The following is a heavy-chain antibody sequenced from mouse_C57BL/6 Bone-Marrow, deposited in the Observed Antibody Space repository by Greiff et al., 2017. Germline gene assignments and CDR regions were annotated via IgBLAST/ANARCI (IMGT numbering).Heavy chain of an antibody. CDR2: IDPENGDT. CDR3: TSTIWFAY. CDR1: GFNIKDDY. D-gene: IGHD2-1*01. V-gene: IGHV14-4*01. J-gene: IGHJ3*01. Sequence: VQLQQSGAELVRPGASVKLSCTASGFNIKDDYMHWVKQRPEQGLEWIGWIDPENGDTEYASKFQGQATITADTSSNTAYLQLSSLTSEDTAVYYCTSTIWFAYWGQGTLVTVSA.